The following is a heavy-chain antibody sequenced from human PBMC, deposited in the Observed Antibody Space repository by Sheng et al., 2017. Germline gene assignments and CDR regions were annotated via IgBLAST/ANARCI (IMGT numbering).Heavy chain of an antibody. CDR3: VREDTALALLDY. D-gene: IGHD5-18*01. Sequence: EVKLVESGGDLVQPGGSLRLSCAVSGFTFSDHYMDWVRQAPGKGLEWVGRIRNKANGYTTQYAASVRGRFTISRDDSKNSLSLQMNSLKTEDTAVYYCVREDTALALLDYWGQGILVTVSS. V-gene: IGHV3-72*01. CDR2: IRNKANGYTT. J-gene: IGHJ4*02. CDR1: GFTFSDHY.